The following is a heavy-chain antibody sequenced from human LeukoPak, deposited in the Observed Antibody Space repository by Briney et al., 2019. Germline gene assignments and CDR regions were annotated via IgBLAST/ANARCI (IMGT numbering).Heavy chain of an antibody. CDR1: GGTFSSYA. V-gene: IGHV1-69*04. CDR2: IIPIFGIA. J-gene: IGHJ4*02. CDR3: TTVHSGWSYYFDY. Sequence: SVKVSCKASGGTFSSYAISWVRQAPGQGLEWMGRIIPIFGIANYAQKFQGRVTITADKSTSTAYMELSSLRSEDTAVYYCTTVHSGWSYYFDYWGQGTLVTVSS. D-gene: IGHD6-19*01.